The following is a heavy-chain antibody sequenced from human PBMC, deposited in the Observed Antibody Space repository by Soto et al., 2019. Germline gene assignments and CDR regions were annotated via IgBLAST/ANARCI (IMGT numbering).Heavy chain of an antibody. J-gene: IGHJ4*02. CDR2: ISSSSSYI. V-gene: IGHV3-21*01. Sequence: EVQLVESGGGLGKPGGSLRLSCAASGFTFSSYSMNWVRQAPGKGLEWVSSISSSSSYIYYADSVKGRFTISRDNAKNSLYLQMNILRAEDTAVYYCARDISGGSYYLYWGQGTLVTVSS. CDR1: GFTFSSYS. CDR3: ARDISGGSYYLY. D-gene: IGHD1-26*01.